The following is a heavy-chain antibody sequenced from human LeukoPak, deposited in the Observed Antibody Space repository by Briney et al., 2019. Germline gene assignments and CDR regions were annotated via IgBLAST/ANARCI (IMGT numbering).Heavy chain of an antibody. J-gene: IGHJ4*02. CDR3: ASHSGSGWQALGY. D-gene: IGHD6-19*01. CDR2: TSYNGNT. CDR1: GYTFSNYG. V-gene: IGHV1-18*04. Sequence: ASVKVSRKASGYTFSNYGISWVRQPPPLGLEWMGWTSYNGNTNYAQKFQDRVTMTTDTSTTTAYMELRSLESDDTAVYYCASHSGSGWQALGYWGQGTLVTVSS.